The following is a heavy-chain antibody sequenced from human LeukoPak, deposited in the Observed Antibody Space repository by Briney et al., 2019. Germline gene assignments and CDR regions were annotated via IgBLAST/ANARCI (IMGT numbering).Heavy chain of an antibody. D-gene: IGHD3-10*01. CDR1: GYTFTSYA. V-gene: IGHV7-4-1*02. CDR2: INTNTGNP. CDR3: ARDEVWFGELLRRGWFDP. J-gene: IGHJ5*02. Sequence: SVKVSCKASGYTFTSYAMNWVRQAPGQGLEWMGWINTNTGNPTYAQGFTGRFVFSLDTSVSTAYLQISSLKAEDTAVYYCARDEVWFGELLRRGWFDPWGQGTLVTVSS.